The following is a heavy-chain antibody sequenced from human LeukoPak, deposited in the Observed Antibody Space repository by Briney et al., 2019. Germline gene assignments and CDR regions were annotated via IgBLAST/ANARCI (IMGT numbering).Heavy chain of an antibody. V-gene: IGHV4-34*01. D-gene: IGHD3-3*01. Sequence: PSETLSLTCTVYGGSFGNYYWSWIRQPPGKGLEWIAEINQGGNTNYNPSLKSRVTISLDTSKNQFSLKLSSVSAADTAVYDCAIGPGGYYFDYWGQGTLVTVSS. J-gene: IGHJ4*02. CDR1: GGSFGNYY. CDR2: INQGGNT. CDR3: AIGPGGYYFDY.